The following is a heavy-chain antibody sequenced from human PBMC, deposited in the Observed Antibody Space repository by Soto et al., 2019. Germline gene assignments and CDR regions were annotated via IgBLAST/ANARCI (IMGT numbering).Heavy chain of an antibody. Sequence: SETLSLTCTVSGGSISSGDYYWSWIRQPPGKGLEWIGYIYYSGSTYYNPSLKSRVTISVDTSKNQFSLKLSSVTAADTAVYYWAGGLRYYDILTGYFISAGGGFEPWGQGTLVTVSS. V-gene: IGHV4-30-4*01. J-gene: IGHJ5*02. CDR1: GGSISSGDYY. CDR2: IYYSGST. D-gene: IGHD3-9*01. CDR3: AGGLRYYDILTGYFISAGGGFEP.